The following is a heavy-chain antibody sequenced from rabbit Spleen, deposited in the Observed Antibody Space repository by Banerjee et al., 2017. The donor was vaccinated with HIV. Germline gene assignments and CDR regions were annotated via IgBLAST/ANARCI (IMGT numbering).Heavy chain of an antibody. CDR1: GFSFSNGYY. J-gene: IGHJ4*01. D-gene: IGHD6-1*01. CDR2: IGAGTGTT. Sequence: QEQLVESGGGLVKPGASLTLTCKASGFSFSNGYYMSWVRQAPGKGLEWIGCIGAGTGTTYYASWAKGRFTISKTSSTTVTLQMTSLTAADTATYFCASAYSDIYFSLWGPGTLVTVS. CDR3: ASAYSDIYFSL. V-gene: IGHV1S45*01.